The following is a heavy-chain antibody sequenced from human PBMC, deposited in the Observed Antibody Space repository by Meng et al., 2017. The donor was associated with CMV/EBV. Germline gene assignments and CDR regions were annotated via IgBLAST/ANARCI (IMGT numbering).Heavy chain of an antibody. CDR1: GYTFTGYY. CDR3: ARGLLWFGELYFDY. J-gene: IGHJ4*02. V-gene: IGHV1-2*02. D-gene: IGHD3-10*01. CDR2: INPNSGGT. Sequence: ASVKVSCKASGYTFTGYYMHWVRQAPEQGLEWMGWINPNSGGTNYAQKFQGRVTMTRDTSISTAYMELSRLRSDDTAVYYCARGLLWFGELYFDYWGQGTLVTVSS.